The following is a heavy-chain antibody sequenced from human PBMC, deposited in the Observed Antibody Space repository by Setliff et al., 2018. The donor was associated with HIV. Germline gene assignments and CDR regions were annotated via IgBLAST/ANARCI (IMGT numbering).Heavy chain of an antibody. Sequence: PGGSLRLSCAASGFTFSSYEMNWVRQAPGKGLEWVSYISSIGSTIYSADSVKGRFTISRDNAKNSLYLQMNSLRAEDTAVYYCARYVWSNAPRDLWGQGTLVTVSS. CDR1: GFTFSSYE. CDR3: ARYVWSNAPRDL. J-gene: IGHJ5*02. D-gene: IGHD1-1*01. V-gene: IGHV3-48*03. CDR2: ISSIGSTI.